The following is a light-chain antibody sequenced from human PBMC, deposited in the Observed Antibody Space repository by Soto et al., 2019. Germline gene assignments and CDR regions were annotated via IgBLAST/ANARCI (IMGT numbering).Light chain of an antibody. CDR2: DSS. CDR3: QQYTSIPT. V-gene: IGKV1-5*03. CDR1: QGIGSW. J-gene: IGKJ2*01. Sequence: DIQMTQSPSTLSASVGDRVSITCRASQGIGSWLAWYQQEPGKAPKLLVFDSSTLQSGVPSRFSGSGSGTEFTLTISSLQPDDFATYYCQQYTSIPTFGHGTRLEI.